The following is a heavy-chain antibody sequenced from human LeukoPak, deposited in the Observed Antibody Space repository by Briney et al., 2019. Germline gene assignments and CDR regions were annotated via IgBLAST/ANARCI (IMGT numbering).Heavy chain of an antibody. J-gene: IGHJ4*02. Sequence: GGSLRLSCAASGFTFSSFAMSWVRQAPGKGLEWVSAISGSGGSTYYADSVKGRFTISRDNAKNSLYLQMNSLRAEDTAAYYCARRVIVVGLDYWGQGTLVTVSS. D-gene: IGHD3-22*01. CDR2: ISGSGGST. CDR3: ARRVIVVGLDY. CDR1: GFTFSSFA. V-gene: IGHV3-23*01.